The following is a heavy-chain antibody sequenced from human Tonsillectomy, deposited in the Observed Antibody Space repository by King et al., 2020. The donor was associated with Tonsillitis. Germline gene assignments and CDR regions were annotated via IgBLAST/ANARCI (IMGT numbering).Heavy chain of an antibody. CDR1: RYYISTGFY. Sequence: VQLQESGPGLVKPSETLSLTCEVSRYYISTGFYWGWIRQSPGKGLEWIGSIYHSGSTYYNPSLKSRVTITVDTFKNKFSLRLTSVTAADTAVYYCAREGYFDCWLLALYIWGQGTMVTVSS. J-gene: IGHJ3*02. D-gene: IGHD3-9*01. V-gene: IGHV4-38-2*02. CDR2: IYHSGST. CDR3: AREGYFDCWLLALYI.